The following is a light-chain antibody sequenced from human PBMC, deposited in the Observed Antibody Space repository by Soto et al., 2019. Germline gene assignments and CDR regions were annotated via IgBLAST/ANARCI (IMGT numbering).Light chain of an antibody. CDR3: MQVLQSLYS. Sequence: DIVMTQSPLSLPVTPGEAASISCRSSQSLLHSNGYNYVDWYLQKAGQSPHLLIYLGSNRASGVPDRFSGSGSVTYFTLKISRVEAEDVGVYYCMQVLQSLYSFGQGTKVDIK. CDR1: QSLLHSNGYNY. J-gene: IGKJ2*03. CDR2: LGS. V-gene: IGKV2-28*01.